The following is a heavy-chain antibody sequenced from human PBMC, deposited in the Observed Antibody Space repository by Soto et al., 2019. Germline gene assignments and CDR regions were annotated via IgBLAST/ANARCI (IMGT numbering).Heavy chain of an antibody. V-gene: IGHV1-2*04. J-gene: IGHJ6*02. CDR2: INPNSGGT. Sequence: ASVKVSCKASGYTFTGYYMHWVRQAPGQGPEWMGWINPNSGGTNYAQKFQGWVTMTRDTSISTAYMELSRLRSDDTAVYYCARGGTKPIDIVVVVAAKPSYGMDVWGQGTTVTVSS. CDR1: GYTFTGYY. D-gene: IGHD2-15*01. CDR3: ARGGTKPIDIVVVVAAKPSYGMDV.